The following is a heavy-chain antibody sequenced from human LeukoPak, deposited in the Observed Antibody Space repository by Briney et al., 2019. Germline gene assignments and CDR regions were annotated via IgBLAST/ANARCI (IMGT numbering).Heavy chain of an antibody. CDR3: ARDMAGTYYYGSGGYSDY. V-gene: IGHV1-46*01. J-gene: IGHJ4*02. CDR2: INPSGGST. D-gene: IGHD3-10*01. Sequence: ASVKVSCKASGYTFTSYYMHWVRQAPGQGLEWMGIINPSGGSTSYAQKFQGRVTMTRDMSTSTVYMELSSLRSEDTAVYYCARDMAGTYYYGSGGYSDYWGQGTLVTVSS. CDR1: GYTFTSYY.